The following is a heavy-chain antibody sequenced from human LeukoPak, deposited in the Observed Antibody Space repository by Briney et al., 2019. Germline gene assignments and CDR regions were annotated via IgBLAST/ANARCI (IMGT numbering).Heavy chain of an antibody. Sequence: ASVKVSCKASGYTFTSYGISWVQQAPGQGLEWMGWISAYNGNTNYAQKLQGRVTMTTDTSTSTAYMELRSLRSDDTAVYYCARDGRGRIVGVDDYWGQGTLVTVSS. V-gene: IGHV1-18*01. CDR1: GYTFTSYG. CDR2: ISAYNGNT. D-gene: IGHD1-26*01. CDR3: ARDGRGRIVGVDDY. J-gene: IGHJ4*02.